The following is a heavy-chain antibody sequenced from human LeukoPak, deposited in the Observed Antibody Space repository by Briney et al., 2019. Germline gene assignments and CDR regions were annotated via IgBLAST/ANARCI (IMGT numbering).Heavy chain of an antibody. V-gene: IGHV1-69*04. CDR1: GGTFSSYA. D-gene: IGHD2-2*01. CDR2: IIPIFGIA. J-gene: IGHJ5*02. CDR3: AAGVDVLVPDGGWFDP. Sequence: ASVKVSCKASGGTFSSYAISWVRQAPGQGLEWMGRIIPIFGIANYAQKFQGRVTITADKSTSTADMELSSLRSEDTAVYYCAAGVDVLVPDGGWFDPWGHGTLVTVSS.